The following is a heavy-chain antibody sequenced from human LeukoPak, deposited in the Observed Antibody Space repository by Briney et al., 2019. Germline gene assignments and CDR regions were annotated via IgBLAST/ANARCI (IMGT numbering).Heavy chain of an antibody. CDR2: MNPNNGNT. CDR3: VRDAEGAAISVNYWFDP. Sequence: ASVKVSCTASGFTFTSYDINWVRQASGQGLEWMGWMNPNNGNTGYAQKFQGRVTMTRDTSISTAYLELTGLRSEDTAVYYCVRDAEGAAISVNYWFDPWGQGTLVTVSS. D-gene: IGHD2-2*02. J-gene: IGHJ5*02. V-gene: IGHV1-8*01. CDR1: GFTFTSYD.